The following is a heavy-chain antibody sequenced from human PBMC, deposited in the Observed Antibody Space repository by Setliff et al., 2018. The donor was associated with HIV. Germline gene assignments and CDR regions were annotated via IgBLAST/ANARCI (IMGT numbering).Heavy chain of an antibody. CDR1: GYSFTSYW. CDR2: IYPGDFDA. V-gene: IGHV5-51*01. CDR3: ARRASKASLDY. J-gene: IGHJ4*02. Sequence: PGESLKISCKGSGYSFTSYWIGWVRQMPGKGLEWMGIIYPGDFDARYSPSFQGQVTISADKSINTAYPQWSSLQASDTAMYYCARRASKASLDYWGQGTLVTVSS.